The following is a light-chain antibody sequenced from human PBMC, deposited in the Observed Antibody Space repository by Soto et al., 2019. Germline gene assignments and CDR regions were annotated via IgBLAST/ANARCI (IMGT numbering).Light chain of an antibody. CDR1: QSVSSTY. J-gene: IGKJ1*01. Sequence: EIVLTQSPGPLSLSPGERATLSCRASQSVSSTYLAWYQQKPGQAPRLRIYGASSRATGIPDRFRGSGSGADFTLTISRLEPEDFAVYYCQQFHASPRTFGQGTKVEIK. V-gene: IGKV3-20*01. CDR2: GAS. CDR3: QQFHASPRT.